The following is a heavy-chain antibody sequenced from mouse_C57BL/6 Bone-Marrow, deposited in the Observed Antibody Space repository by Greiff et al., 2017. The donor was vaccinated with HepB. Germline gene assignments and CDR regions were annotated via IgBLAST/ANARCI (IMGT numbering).Heavy chain of an antibody. D-gene: IGHD1-1*01. CDR1: GFTFTDYY. J-gene: IGHJ2*01. CDR2: IRNKANGYTT. V-gene: IGHV7-3*01. CDR3: ARGGYYYGSMDY. Sequence: EVNVVESGGGLVQPGGSLSLSCAASGFTFTDYYMSWVRQPPGKALEWLGFIRNKANGYTTEYSASVKGRFTISRDNSQSILYLQMNALRAEDSATYYCARGGYYYGSMDYWGQGTTLTVSS.